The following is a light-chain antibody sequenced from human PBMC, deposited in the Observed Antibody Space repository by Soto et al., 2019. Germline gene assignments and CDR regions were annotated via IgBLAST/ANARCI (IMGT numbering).Light chain of an antibody. CDR2: GAS. Sequence: EILLTQSPGTLSLSPGERSTLSCRASRSVSNNYLAWYQQKPGQAPRLLIYGASNRATGIPDRFSGSGSGTDFTLTINRLEPEDFAVYYCQQFGSSPRTFGQGTKVDI. CDR3: QQFGSSPRT. V-gene: IGKV3-20*01. J-gene: IGKJ1*01. CDR1: RSVSNNY.